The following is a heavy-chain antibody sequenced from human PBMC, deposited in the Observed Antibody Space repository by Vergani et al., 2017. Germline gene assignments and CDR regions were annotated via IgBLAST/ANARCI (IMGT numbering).Heavy chain of an antibody. J-gene: IGHJ3*02. Sequence: EVQLVESGGGLVKPGGSLRLSCAASGFTFSSYSMNWVRQAPGKGLEWVSAISGSGGSTYYADSVKGRFTISRDNSKNTLYLQMNSLRAEDTAVYYCAKVLYSSGWYSAFDIWGQGTMVTVSS. D-gene: IGHD6-19*01. CDR1: GFTFSSYS. V-gene: IGHV3-23*04. CDR3: AKVLYSSGWYSAFDI. CDR2: ISGSGGST.